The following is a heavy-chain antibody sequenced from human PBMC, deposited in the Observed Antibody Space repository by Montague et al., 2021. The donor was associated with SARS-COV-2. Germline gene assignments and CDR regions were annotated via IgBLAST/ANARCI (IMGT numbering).Heavy chain of an antibody. CDR1: GGSISSSSYY. V-gene: IGHV4-39*01. J-gene: IGHJ4*02. CDR2: IYYSGST. D-gene: IGHD5-18*01. CDR3: VKQLWLRGYFDY. Sequence: SETLSLTCTVSGGSISSSSYYWGWIRQPPGKGLEWIGSIYYSGSTYYNPSLKSRVTITVDTSKSQFSLKLSSVTAADTAVYYCVKQLWLRGYFDYWGQGTLVTVSS.